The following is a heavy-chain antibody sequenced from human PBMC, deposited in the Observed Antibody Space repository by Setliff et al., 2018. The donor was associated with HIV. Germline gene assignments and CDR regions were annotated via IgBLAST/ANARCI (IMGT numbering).Heavy chain of an antibody. CDR3: ARVYDSTGYYFDF. V-gene: IGHV4-4*02. CDR2: IFHSGNT. Sequence: GTLSLTCAVSGGSISSSNWWSWVRQSPGKGLEWIGEIFHSGNTNYNPSLKSRVTISIDKSKKQFSLKVTSVNAADTAVYYCARVYDSTGYYFDFWGQGTLVTVSS. CDR1: GGSISSSNW. D-gene: IGHD3-22*01. J-gene: IGHJ4*02.